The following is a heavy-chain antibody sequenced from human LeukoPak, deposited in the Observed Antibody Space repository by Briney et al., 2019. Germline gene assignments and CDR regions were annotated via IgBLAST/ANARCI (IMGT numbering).Heavy chain of an antibody. Sequence: ASVKVSCKASVYTFTSYYMHWVRQAPGQGLEWMGIINPSGGNTAYAQKFQDGVTMTRDTSTSTVYMELSSLRSEDTAVYYCARDGRGYYFDYWGQGTLVTVSS. CDR1: VYTFTSYY. CDR3: ARDGRGYYFDY. V-gene: IGHV1-46*01. J-gene: IGHJ4*02. D-gene: IGHD3-10*01. CDR2: INPSGGNT.